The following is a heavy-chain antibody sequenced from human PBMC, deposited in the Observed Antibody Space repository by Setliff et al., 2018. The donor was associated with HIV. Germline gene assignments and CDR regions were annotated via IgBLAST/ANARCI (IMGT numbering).Heavy chain of an antibody. D-gene: IGHD2-15*01. V-gene: IGHV3-49*04. J-gene: IGHJ1*01. CDR1: GFTFGDSA. Sequence: LRLSCTGSGFTFGDSATSWVRQAPGKGLEWVGFIRSKAYGGTTEYAASVKGRFTISTDDSKRIAYLQMKSLKTEDTAVYYCTRDWGYCSGGSCYSNQYFQHWGQGTLVTVSS. CDR2: IRSKAYGGTT. CDR3: TRDWGYCSGGSCYSNQYFQH.